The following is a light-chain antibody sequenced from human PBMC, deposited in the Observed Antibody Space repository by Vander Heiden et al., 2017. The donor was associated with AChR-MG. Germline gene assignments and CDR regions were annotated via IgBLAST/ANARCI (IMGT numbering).Light chain of an antibody. V-gene: IGLV3-21*02. CDR1: NIASIR. J-gene: IGLJ1*01. Sequence: SNLLPQTPWLSLAPGQTATLTCRGRNIASIRVPLYQQKAGQAPVVVVYDDSGRPSGIPERFSGTHSGDTATLTISRVEAGDEADYYCQGWDSTYYHPYVFGGGTRVTVL. CDR2: DDS. CDR3: QGWDSTYYHPYV.